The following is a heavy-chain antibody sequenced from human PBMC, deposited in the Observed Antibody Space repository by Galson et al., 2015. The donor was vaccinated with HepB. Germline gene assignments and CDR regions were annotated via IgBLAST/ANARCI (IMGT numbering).Heavy chain of an antibody. J-gene: IGHJ4*02. CDR3: ARANGRYSSGRYFDY. V-gene: IGHV3-53*01. D-gene: IGHD6-19*01. CDR2: IYSGGST. Sequence: SLRLSCAASGFTVSSNYMSWVRQAPGKGLEWVSVIYSGGSTYYADSVKGRFTISRDNSKNTLYLHMNSLRAEDTAVYYCARANGRYSSGRYFDYWGQGTLVTVSS. CDR1: GFTVSSNY.